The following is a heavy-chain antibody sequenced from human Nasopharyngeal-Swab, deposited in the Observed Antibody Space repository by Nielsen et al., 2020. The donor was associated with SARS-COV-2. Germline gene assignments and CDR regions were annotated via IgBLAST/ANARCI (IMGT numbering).Heavy chain of an antibody. J-gene: IGHJ1*01. CDR3: ARVSVAGQEYFHH. V-gene: IGHV3-21*01. CDR2: ISSSSGYI. CDR1: GFTFSSSS. Sequence: GGSLRLSCAASGFTFSSSSMNWVRKAPGKGLEWVSSISSSSGYIYYADSVKGRLTISRDNARNSLFLQMNSLRAEDTAVYYCARVSVAGQEYFHHWGQGTLVTVSS. D-gene: IGHD6-19*01.